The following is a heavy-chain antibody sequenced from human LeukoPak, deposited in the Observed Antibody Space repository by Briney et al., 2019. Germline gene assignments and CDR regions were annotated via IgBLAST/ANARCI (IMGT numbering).Heavy chain of an antibody. CDR1: GFTFSSYG. V-gene: IGHV4-34*01. Sequence: GSLRLSCAASGFTFSSYGMSWVRQPPGKGLEWIGEINHSGSTNYNPSLKSRVTISVDTSKNQFSLKLSSVTAADTAVYYCASGYYYDSSGYYGWGQGTLVTVSS. J-gene: IGHJ4*02. D-gene: IGHD3-22*01. CDR2: INHSGST. CDR3: ASGYYYDSSGYYG.